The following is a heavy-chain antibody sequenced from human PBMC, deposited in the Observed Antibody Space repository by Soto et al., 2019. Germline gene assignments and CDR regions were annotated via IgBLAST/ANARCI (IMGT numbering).Heavy chain of an antibody. J-gene: IGHJ3*02. V-gene: IGHV4-39*01. CDR2: IYYSGST. CDR1: GGSISSSSYY. Sequence: SETLSLTCTFSGGSISSSSYYWGWIRQPPGKGLEWIGSIYYSGSTYYNPSLKSRVTISVDTSKNQFSLKLSSVTAADTAVYYCARHKLEGQFDAFDIWGQGTMVTFSS. CDR3: ARHKLEGQFDAFDI. D-gene: IGHD3-3*01.